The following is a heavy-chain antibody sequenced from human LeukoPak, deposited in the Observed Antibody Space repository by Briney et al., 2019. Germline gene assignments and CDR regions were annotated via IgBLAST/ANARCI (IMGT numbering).Heavy chain of an antibody. CDR3: ARVGDGYYNYFDY. D-gene: IGHD5-24*01. CDR1: GDSVSSNSAA. V-gene: IGHV6-1*01. CDR2: TYYRSKWYD. J-gene: IGHJ4*02. Sequence: SQTLSLTCAISGDSVSSNSAAWNWTRQSPSRGLEWLGRTYYRSKWYDDYAVSVKSRITINPDTSKNQFSLQLNSVTPEDTAVYYCARVGDGYYNYFDYWGQGTLVTVSS.